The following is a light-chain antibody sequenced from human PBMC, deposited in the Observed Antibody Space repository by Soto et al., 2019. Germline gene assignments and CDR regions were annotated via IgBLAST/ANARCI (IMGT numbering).Light chain of an antibody. J-gene: IGKJ1*01. CDR3: QQYGSSPPWT. CDR2: GAS. V-gene: IGKV3-20*01. CDR1: QSVSSSY. Sequence: EIVLTQSPGTLSFSPGERATLSCRASQSVSSSYLAWYQQKPGQAPRLLIYGASSRATGIPDRFSGSGSGTDFPLTISRLEPEDFAVYYCQQYGSSPPWTFGQGTKVEIK.